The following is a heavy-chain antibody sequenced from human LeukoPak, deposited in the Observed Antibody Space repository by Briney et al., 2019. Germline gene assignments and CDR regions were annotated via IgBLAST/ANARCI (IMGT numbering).Heavy chain of an antibody. J-gene: IGHJ3*02. V-gene: IGHV3-20*04. CDR3: ARGLDAFDI. CDR2: INWNGGST. Sequence: PGGSLRLSCAASGFTFSSYTMNWVRQAPGKGLEWVSGINWNGGSTGYADSVKGRFTISRDNAKNSLYLQMSSLRAEDTALYYCARGLDAFDIWGQGTMVTVSS. D-gene: IGHD4-11*01. CDR1: GFTFSSYT.